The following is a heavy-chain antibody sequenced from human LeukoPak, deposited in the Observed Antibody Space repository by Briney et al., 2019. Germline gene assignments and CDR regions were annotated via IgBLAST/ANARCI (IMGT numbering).Heavy chain of an antibody. V-gene: IGHV1-8*01. CDR2: MNPNSGNT. CDR3: ARAIGIPDDAFDI. CDR1: GYTFTSYD. J-gene: IGHJ3*02. Sequence: ASVKVSCKASGYTFTSYDINWVRQATGQGLEWMGWMNPNSGNTGYARKFQGRVTMTRNTSISTAYMELSSLRSEDTAVYYCARAIGIPDDAFDIWGQGTMVTVSS. D-gene: IGHD3-16*02.